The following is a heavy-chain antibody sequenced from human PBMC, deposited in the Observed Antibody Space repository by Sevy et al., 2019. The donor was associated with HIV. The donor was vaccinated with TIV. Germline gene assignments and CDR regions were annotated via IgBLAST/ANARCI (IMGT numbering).Heavy chain of an antibody. CDR1: GFTFSSYG. J-gene: IGHJ4*02. CDR2: IRYDGSNT. V-gene: IGHV3-30*02. D-gene: IGHD4-17*01. CDR3: AKGTTVTTYFDY. Sequence: GGSLRLSCAASGFTFSSYGMPWVRQAPGKGLEWVAFIRYDGSNTYYADSVKGRFTISRDNSKNTLYLQMNSLRAEDTAVYYCAKGTTVTTYFDYWGQGTLVTVSS.